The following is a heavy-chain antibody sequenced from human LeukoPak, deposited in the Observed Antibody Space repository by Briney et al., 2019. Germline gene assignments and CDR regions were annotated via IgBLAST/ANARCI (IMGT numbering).Heavy chain of an antibody. CDR1: GFTFSSYA. V-gene: IGHV3-23*01. Sequence: PGGSLRLSCAASGFTFSSYAMSWVRQAPGKGLEWVSGISGGGGNTYYADSVKGRFTISRDNSKNTLYLQMNSLRAEDTAVYYCAKNSGHLGYYYMDAWGKGTTVTVSS. J-gene: IGHJ6*03. CDR3: AKNSGHLGYYYMDA. CDR2: ISGGGGNT.